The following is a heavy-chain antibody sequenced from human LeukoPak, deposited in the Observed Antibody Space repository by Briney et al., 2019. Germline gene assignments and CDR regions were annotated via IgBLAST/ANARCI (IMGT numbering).Heavy chain of an antibody. J-gene: IGHJ4*02. CDR2: INPNSGGT. CDR1: GYTFTGYY. Sequence: ASVKVSCKASGYTFTGYYMHWVRQAPGQGVEWMGWINPNSGGTNYAQKFQGRVTMTRDTSISTAYMDLSRLRSDDTAVYYCAREGVGGLQPFDYWGQGTLVTVSS. CDR3: AREGVGGLQPFDY. V-gene: IGHV1-2*02. D-gene: IGHD4-11*01.